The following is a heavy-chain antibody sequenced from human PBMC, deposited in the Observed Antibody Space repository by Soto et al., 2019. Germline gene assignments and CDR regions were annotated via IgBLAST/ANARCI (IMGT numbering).Heavy chain of an antibody. Sequence: ASVKVSFKASGYTFTSYDINWVRQATGQGLEWMGWMNPNSGNTGYAQKFQGRVTMTRNTSISTAYMELSSLRSEDTAVYYCARSRETADFWSGYYYYYYYMDVWGKGPTVTVSS. J-gene: IGHJ6*03. CDR3: ARSRETADFWSGYYYYYYYMDV. D-gene: IGHD3-3*01. CDR1: GYTFTSYD. V-gene: IGHV1-8*01. CDR2: MNPNSGNT.